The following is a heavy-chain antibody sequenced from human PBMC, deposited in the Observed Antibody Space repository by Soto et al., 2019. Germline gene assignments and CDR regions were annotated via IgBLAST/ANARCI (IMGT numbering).Heavy chain of an antibody. Sequence: SETLSLTCTVSGGSISSYYWSWIRQPPGKGLEWIGYIYYSGSTNYNPSLKSRVTISVDTSKNQFSLKLSSVTAADTAVYYCANSRDGYNQHYWGQGTLVTSPQ. D-gene: IGHD5-12*01. CDR3: ANSRDGYNQHY. J-gene: IGHJ4*02. CDR1: GGSISSYY. CDR2: IYYSGST. V-gene: IGHV4-59*01.